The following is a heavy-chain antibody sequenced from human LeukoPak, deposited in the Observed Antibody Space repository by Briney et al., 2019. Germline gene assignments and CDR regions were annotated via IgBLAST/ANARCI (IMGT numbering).Heavy chain of an antibody. J-gene: IGHJ4*02. CDR2: IWYDGSNK. CDR3: ASTAIPLYYDSSGYLPDY. V-gene: IGHV3-33*08. Sequence: AGGSLRLSCAASGFTFSSYWMHWVRQAPGKGLEWVAVIWYDGSNKYYADSVKGRFTISRDNSKNTLYLQMNSLRAEDTAVYYCASTAIPLYYDSSGYLPDYWGQGTLVTVSS. D-gene: IGHD3-22*01. CDR1: GFTFSSYW.